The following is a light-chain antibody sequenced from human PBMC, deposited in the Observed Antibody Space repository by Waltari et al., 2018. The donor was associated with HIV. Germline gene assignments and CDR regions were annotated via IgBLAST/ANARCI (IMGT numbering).Light chain of an antibody. J-gene: IGLJ1*01. CDR3: SSYAGSNNFVV. Sequence: QSALTQPPSASGSPGQSVTISCTGTSSDVGGYNYVSWYQQHPGKAPKLMIYEVSKRPSGVPDRFSDSKSGNTASLTVSGLQAEDEADYYCSSYAGSNNFVVFGTGTKVTVL. CDR1: SSDVGGYNY. V-gene: IGLV2-8*01. CDR2: EVS.